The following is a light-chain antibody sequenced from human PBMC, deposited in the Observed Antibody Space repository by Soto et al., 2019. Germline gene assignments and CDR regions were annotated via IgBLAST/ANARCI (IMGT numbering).Light chain of an antibody. CDR2: DAS. CDR3: QQYGTSPRT. V-gene: IGKV3-11*01. J-gene: IGKJ1*01. CDR1: QSVGSY. Sequence: EIMLTQSPATLSLSPGERATLSCRASQSVGSYLAWYQQKPGQAPRLLIYDASHRATGIPASLSGSGSGTDFTLTISSLEPEDFAVYYCQQYGTSPRTFGQGTKVDI.